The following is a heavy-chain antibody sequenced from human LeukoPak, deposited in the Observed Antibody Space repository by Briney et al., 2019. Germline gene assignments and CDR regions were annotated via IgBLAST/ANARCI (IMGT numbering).Heavy chain of an antibody. CDR1: RFTFSSYW. CDR2: IKQDGSEK. Sequence: HPGGSLRLSCAASRFTFSSYWMSWVRQAPGKGLEWVANIKQDGSEKHYVDSVKGRFTISRDNAKNSLYLQMNSLRAEDTAVYYCAREGDAFDIWGQGTMVTVSS. CDR3: AREGDAFDI. J-gene: IGHJ3*02. V-gene: IGHV3-7*03.